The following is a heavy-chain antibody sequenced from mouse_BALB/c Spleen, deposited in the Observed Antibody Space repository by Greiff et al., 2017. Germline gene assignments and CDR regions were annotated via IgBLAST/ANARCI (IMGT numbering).Heavy chain of an antibody. CDR3: ARQRRDYYGTGAMDY. D-gene: IGHD1-2*01. CDR1: GFTFSSYG. Sequence: DVHLVESGGDLVKPGGSLKLSCAASGFTFSSYGMSWVRQTPDKRLEWVATISSGGSYTYYPDSVKGRFTISRDNAKNTLYLQMSSLKSEDTAMYYCARQRRDYYGTGAMDYWGQGTSVTVSS. CDR2: ISSGGSYT. V-gene: IGHV5-6*01. J-gene: IGHJ4*01.